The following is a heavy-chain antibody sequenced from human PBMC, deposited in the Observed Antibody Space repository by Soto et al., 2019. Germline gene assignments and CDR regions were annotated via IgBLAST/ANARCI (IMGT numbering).Heavy chain of an antibody. J-gene: IGHJ5*02. D-gene: IGHD3-22*01. CDR1: GFTFSSYA. Sequence: GGSLRLSCAASGFTFSSYAMSWVRQAPGKGLEWVSAISGSGGSTYYADSVKGRFTISRDNSKNTLYLQMNSLRAEDTAVYYCAKGGGYYYDSSGYGWFDPWGQGTLVTVSS. V-gene: IGHV3-23*01. CDR2: ISGSGGST. CDR3: AKGGGYYYDSSGYGWFDP.